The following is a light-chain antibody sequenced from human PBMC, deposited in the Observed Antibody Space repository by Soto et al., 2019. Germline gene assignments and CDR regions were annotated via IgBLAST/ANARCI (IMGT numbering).Light chain of an antibody. J-gene: IGKJ3*01. CDR1: QSVPSSN. CDR2: GAT. CDR3: QQYGRSPLT. V-gene: IGKV3-20*01. Sequence: EIVLTQSPGTLSLSPGERATLSCRASQSVPSSNLAWYQQKPGQAPRLLIFGATSRATGIPDRFSGSGSGTDFTLTLSRLEPEDFAVYYCQQYGRSPLTFGTGTKVDV.